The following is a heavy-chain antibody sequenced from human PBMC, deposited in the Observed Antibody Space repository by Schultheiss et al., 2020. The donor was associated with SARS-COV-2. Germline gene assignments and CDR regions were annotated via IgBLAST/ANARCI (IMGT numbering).Heavy chain of an antibody. CDR3: ARQPYYYGSGSYLPPNWFDP. D-gene: IGHD3-10*01. Sequence: GESLKISCKASGYTFTSYGISWVRQAPGQGLEWMGWISGYSGHTNYAQKLQGRVTMTTDTSTSTAYMELRSLRSDDTAVYYCARQPYYYGSGSYLPPNWFDPWGQGTLVTVSS. CDR1: GYTFTSYG. J-gene: IGHJ5*02. V-gene: IGHV1-18*01. CDR2: ISGYSGHT.